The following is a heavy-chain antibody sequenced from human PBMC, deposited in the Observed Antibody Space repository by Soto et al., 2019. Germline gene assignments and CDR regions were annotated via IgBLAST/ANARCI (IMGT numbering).Heavy chain of an antibody. J-gene: IGHJ6*02. CDR2: IKQDGSEK. CDR3: ARDQGRYYYAGMDV. D-gene: IGHD3-10*01. Sequence: PGGSLRLSCAAAGFNFSSYGMSWVRQAPGKGLEWVANIKQDGSEKYYVDSVKGRFTISRDNAKNSLYLQMNSLRAEDTAVYYCARDQGRYYYAGMDVWGQGTTVTVSS. CDR1: GFNFSSYG. V-gene: IGHV3-7*04.